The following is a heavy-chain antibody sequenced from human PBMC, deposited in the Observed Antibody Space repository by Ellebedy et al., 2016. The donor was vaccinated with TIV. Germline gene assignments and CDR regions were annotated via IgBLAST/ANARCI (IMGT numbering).Heavy chain of an antibody. CDR1: GSTFSSYW. V-gene: IGHV3-7*01. CDR3: AGNLMDV. J-gene: IGHJ6*03. CDR2: INQDGNEK. Sequence: GGSLRLXXAASGSTFSSYWMTWVRQAPGKGLEWVANINQDGNEKNYMDSVKGRFTISRDNAKNSVYLQMNNVRVEDSALYYCAGNLMDVWGKGTRVTVSS.